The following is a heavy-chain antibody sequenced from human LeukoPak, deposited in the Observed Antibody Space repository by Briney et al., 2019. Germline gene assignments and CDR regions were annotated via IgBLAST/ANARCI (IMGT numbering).Heavy chain of an antibody. CDR1: GFTFNNYG. CDR2: ISYDGRNK. V-gene: IGHV3-30*18. CDR3: AKGPLRGTAAAIDY. J-gene: IGHJ4*02. D-gene: IGHD2-2*01. Sequence: AGGSLRLSCAASGFTFNNYGMHWVRQAPGKGLEWVAVISYDGRNKHYPDSVKGRFTISRDISTDTLWLQMDSLRTVDTAVYYCAKGPLRGTAAAIDYWGQGTLVTVSS.